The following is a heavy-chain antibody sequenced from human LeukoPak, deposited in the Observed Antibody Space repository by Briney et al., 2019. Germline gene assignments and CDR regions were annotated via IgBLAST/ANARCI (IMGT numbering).Heavy chain of an antibody. CDR2: ISWNSGDI. CDR1: GFTFDDSA. V-gene: IGHV3-9*01. CDR3: AKASTEWLRVAWYFDL. D-gene: IGHD5-12*01. Sequence: QLGGSLRLSCAASGFTFDDSAMHWVRQPPGKGLEWVSGISWNSGDIGYADSVKGRFTISRDKAKNSLYLQMNSLRAEDTALYYCAKASTEWLRVAWYFDLWGRGTLVTVSS. J-gene: IGHJ2*01.